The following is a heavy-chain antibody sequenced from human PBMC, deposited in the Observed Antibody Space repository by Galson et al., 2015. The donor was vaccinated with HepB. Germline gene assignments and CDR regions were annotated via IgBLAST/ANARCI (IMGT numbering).Heavy chain of an antibody. CDR2: IKDNNGGGTT. Sequence: SLRLSCAASGFSVNNVWMSWVRQAPGKGLEWVGRIKDNNGGGTTDYAAPVKGRFSISRDDSKNTLYLQMNSLKAEDTALYYCSTPGSTRWLDNYWGQGTLVTVSS. CDR1: GFSVNNVW. V-gene: IGHV3-15*01. J-gene: IGHJ4*02. CDR3: STPGSTRWLDNY. D-gene: IGHD5-12*01.